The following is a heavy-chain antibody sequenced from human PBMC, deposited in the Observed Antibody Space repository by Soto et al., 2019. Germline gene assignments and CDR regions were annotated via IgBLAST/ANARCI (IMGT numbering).Heavy chain of an antibody. CDR1: GSSFISYW. CDR2: FYPGDSTS. CDR3: ARIIGYCRNNDCSWTFDI. D-gene: IGHD2-2*03. J-gene: IGHJ3*02. V-gene: IGHV5-51*01. Sequence: GECLTSSCTASGSSFISYWVAWARQKPGKGLEWMGTFYPGDSTSTYSPSFQGQVTISVDKSISTAYLHLSSLKASDTAMYYCARIIGYCRNNDCSWTFDIWGQGTTVNV.